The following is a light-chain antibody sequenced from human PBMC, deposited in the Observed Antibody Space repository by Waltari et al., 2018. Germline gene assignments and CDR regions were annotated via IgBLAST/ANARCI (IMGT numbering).Light chain of an antibody. J-gene: IGKJ1*01. V-gene: IGKV3-20*01. Sequence: EIVLTQSPGTLSLSPGERATLSCRTSQSLSRPLAWYQQKPSQAPRLLIYDASRRATGIPDRVIGSGSGTDFSLTISRLEPENFAVYYCQHYVTLPATFSQGTRVELK. CDR1: QSLSRP. CDR2: DAS. CDR3: QHYVTLPAT.